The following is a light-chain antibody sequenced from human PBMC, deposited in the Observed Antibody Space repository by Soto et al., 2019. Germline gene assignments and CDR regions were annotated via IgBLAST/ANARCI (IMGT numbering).Light chain of an antibody. J-gene: IGKJ1*01. V-gene: IGKV1-5*01. CDR3: QHYNSDPWT. CDR1: QTIRRW. CDR2: DAS. Sequence: DIEMTQSPPTLSASAGDRVTITGRASQTIRRWLAWYQQRPGKAPKVLIYDASTLESGVPARFSGSGSETQFSLTISSLQPEDSATYYCQHYNSDPWTFGQGTKVEIK.